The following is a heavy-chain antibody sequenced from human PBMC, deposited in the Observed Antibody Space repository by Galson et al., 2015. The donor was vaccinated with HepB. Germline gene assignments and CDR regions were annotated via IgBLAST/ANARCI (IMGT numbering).Heavy chain of an antibody. CDR2: IIPIFGTA. D-gene: IGHD2-15*01. J-gene: IGHJ6*03. V-gene: IGHV1-69*13. CDR3: AREGMTNPLLEYYYYMDV. Sequence: SVKVSCKASGGTFSSYAISWVRQAPGQGLEWMGGIIPIFGTANYAQKFQGRVTITADESTSTAYMELSSLRSEDTAVYYCAREGMTNPLLEYYYYMDVWGKGTTVTVSS. CDR1: GGTFSSYA.